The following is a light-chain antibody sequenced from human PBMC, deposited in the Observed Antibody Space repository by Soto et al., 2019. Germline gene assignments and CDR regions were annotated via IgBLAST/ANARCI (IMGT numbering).Light chain of an antibody. Sequence: EIVMTQSPAALSVSPGEGATLSCRASQSVSSNLAWYQQKPGQAPRLLIYGASTRAAGIPARFSGSGSGTEFALTISSLQSEDFAVYYCQPYNNLPLAFGGGTMVEI. CDR2: GAS. CDR1: QSVSSN. CDR3: QPYNNLPLA. J-gene: IGKJ4*01. V-gene: IGKV3-15*01.